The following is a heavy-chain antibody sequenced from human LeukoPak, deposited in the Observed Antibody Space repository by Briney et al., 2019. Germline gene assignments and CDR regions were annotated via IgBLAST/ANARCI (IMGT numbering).Heavy chain of an antibody. Sequence: PGGSLRLSCAASGFTFSSYAMPWVRQAPGKGLEWVAVISYDGSNKYYADSVKGRFTISRDNSKNTLYLQMNSLRAEDTAVYYCARDHDGGYEISWWFDPWGQGTLVTVSS. D-gene: IGHD5-12*01. J-gene: IGHJ5*02. CDR3: ARDHDGGYEISWWFDP. CDR1: GFTFSSYA. CDR2: ISYDGSNK. V-gene: IGHV3-30-3*01.